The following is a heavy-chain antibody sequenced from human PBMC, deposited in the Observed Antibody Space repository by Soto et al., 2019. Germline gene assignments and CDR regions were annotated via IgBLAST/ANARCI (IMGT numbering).Heavy chain of an antibody. Sequence: QVQLQESGPGLVKPLQTLSLTCTVSGGSISSGDYYWTWIRQPPGKGLEWIGYIYFSESTYYNPSIKSRITISVDTSKNQFSLKLSSVTAADTAVYYCARDRAWDYGMDVWGQGTTVSVSS. J-gene: IGHJ6*02. CDR1: GGSISSGDYY. V-gene: IGHV4-30-4*01. CDR3: ARDRAWDYGMDV. CDR2: IYFSEST. D-gene: IGHD7-27*01.